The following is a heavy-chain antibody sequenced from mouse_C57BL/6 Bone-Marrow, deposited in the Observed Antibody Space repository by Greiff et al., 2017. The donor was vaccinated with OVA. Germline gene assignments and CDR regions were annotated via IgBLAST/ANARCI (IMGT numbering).Heavy chain of an antibody. CDR2: ISYSGST. V-gene: IGHV3-8*01. D-gene: IGHD1-1*01. CDR3: ARRGYYGSSPSYWYFDV. J-gene: IGHJ1*03. Sequence: VQLKQSGPGLAKPSQPLSLTCSVTGYSITSDYWNWIRKFPGNKLEYMGYISYSGSTYYNPSLKSRISITRDTSKNQYYLQLNSVTTEDTATYYCARRGYYGSSPSYWYFDVWGTGTTVTVSS. CDR1: GYSITSDY.